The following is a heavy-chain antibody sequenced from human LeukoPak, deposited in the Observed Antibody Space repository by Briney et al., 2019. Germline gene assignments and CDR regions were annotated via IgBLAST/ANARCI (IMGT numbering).Heavy chain of an antibody. CDR1: GFTFSSYA. Sequence: GGSLRLSCAASGFTFSSYAMSWVRQAPGRGLEWVSAISGSGGSTYYADSVKGRFTISRDNSKNTLYLQMNSLRAEDTAVYYCAKVFVYDFWSGYYPGDYWGQGTLVTVSS. J-gene: IGHJ4*02. V-gene: IGHV3-23*01. CDR2: ISGSGGST. CDR3: AKVFVYDFWSGYYPGDY. D-gene: IGHD3-3*01.